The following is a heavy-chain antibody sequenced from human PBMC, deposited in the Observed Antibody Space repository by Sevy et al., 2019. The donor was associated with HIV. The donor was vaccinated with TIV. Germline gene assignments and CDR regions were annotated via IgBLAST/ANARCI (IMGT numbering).Heavy chain of an antibody. Sequence: ASVKVSCKASGYTFTGYYMHWVRQAPGQGLEWMGWINPNSGGTNYAQKFQDRVTMTRDTSISTAYMELSRLRSDDTAVYYCARSIITMIVVGDFDYWGQGTLVTVSS. V-gene: IGHV1-2*02. D-gene: IGHD3-22*01. CDR2: INPNSGGT. J-gene: IGHJ4*02. CDR1: GYTFTGYY. CDR3: ARSIITMIVVGDFDY.